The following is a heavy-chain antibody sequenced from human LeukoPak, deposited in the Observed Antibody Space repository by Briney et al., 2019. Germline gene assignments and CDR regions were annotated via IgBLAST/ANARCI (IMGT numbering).Heavy chain of an antibody. D-gene: IGHD6-19*01. V-gene: IGHV4-61*02. CDR3: ATDPVAGTFDY. CDR1: GGSISSGSYY. Sequence: SETLSLTCTVSGGSISSGSYYWSWIRQPAGKGLEWIGRIYTSGNTNYNPSLKSRVTISVDTSKNQFSLKLSSVTAADTAVYYCATDPVAGTFDYWGQGTLVTVSS. J-gene: IGHJ4*02. CDR2: IYTSGNT.